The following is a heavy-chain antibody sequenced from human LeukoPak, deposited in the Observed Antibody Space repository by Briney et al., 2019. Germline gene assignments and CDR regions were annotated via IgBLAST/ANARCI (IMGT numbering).Heavy chain of an antibody. CDR3: ARHVGGSGSYYRFRWFDP. CDR2: IYHSGST. CDR1: GGSISSSSYY. V-gene: IGHV4-39*01. J-gene: IGHJ5*02. D-gene: IGHD3-10*01. Sequence: SETLSLTCTVSGGSISSSSYYWGWIRQPPGKGLEWIGSIYHSGSTYYNPSLKSRVTISVDTSKNQFSLKLSSVTAADTAVYYCARHVGGSGSYYRFRWFDPWGQGTLVTVSS.